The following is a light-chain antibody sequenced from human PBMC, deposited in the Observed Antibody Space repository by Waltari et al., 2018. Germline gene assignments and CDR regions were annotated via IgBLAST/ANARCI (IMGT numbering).Light chain of an antibody. J-gene: IGLJ2*01. Sequence: SSDLTQDPDVSVALGQTVRITCQGDILRNYYGHWCRQKPGQAPELVIYGKNNRPSGIPDRFSASSSENTASLIITGAQAEDEAEYYCSSRELSGHVVFGGGTRLTVL. CDR3: SSRELSGHVV. CDR2: GKN. CDR1: ILRNYY. V-gene: IGLV3-19*01.